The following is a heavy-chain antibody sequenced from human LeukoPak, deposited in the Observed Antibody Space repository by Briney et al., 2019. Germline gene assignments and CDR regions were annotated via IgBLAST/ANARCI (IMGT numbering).Heavy chain of an antibody. J-gene: IGHJ4*02. Sequence: APVKPSCKASGYTFTGYNMQWLRQSPGQGLEWMGWINPNSGGTNYAQKFQGRVTMTRDTSISTAYMELSRLRSHDTAVYYCARDGHFDYWGQGILVTVSS. CDR1: GYTFTGYN. CDR2: INPNSGGT. CDR3: ARDGHFDY. V-gene: IGHV1-2*02.